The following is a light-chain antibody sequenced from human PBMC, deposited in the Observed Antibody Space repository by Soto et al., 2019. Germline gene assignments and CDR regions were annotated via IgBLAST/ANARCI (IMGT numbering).Light chain of an antibody. Sequence: DIQMTQSPSSLSASVGDRVTITCRASQSISSYLNWYQQKPGKAPKLLIYAASSLQSGVPSRFSGSGSGTDFTLTISSLQPEYFATYYCQHSYRTPPTFCHGTKVDIK. CDR2: AAS. J-gene: IGKJ1*01. CDR3: QHSYRTPPT. CDR1: QSISSY. V-gene: IGKV1-39*01.